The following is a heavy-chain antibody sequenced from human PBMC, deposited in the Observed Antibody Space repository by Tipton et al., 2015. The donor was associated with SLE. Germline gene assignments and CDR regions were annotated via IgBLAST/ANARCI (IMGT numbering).Heavy chain of an antibody. CDR2: IYITGNT. J-gene: IGHJ6*03. V-gene: IGHV4-39*07. Sequence: LRLSCTVSGPSLSSSTYDWGWIRQPPGKGLEWIGSIYITGNTHYTPSLQSRVTISVDTSKNQFSLNLRSVTAADTAIYYCARGRIVGPTQGYYYYYMDVWGKGTTVTVS. CDR1: GPSLSSSTYD. CDR3: ARGRIVGPTQGYYYYYMDV. D-gene: IGHD1-26*01.